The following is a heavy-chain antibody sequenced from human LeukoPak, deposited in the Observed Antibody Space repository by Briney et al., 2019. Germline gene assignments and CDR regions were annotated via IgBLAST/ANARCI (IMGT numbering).Heavy chain of an antibody. Sequence: ASVKVSCKASGGTFSSYAISWVRQAPGQGLEWMGGIIPIFGTANYAQKFQGRVTITADESTSTAYMELSSLRSDDTAVYYCARDRTRTGYSSGWYHDYWGQGTLVTVSS. J-gene: IGHJ4*02. CDR2: IIPIFGTA. V-gene: IGHV1-69*01. D-gene: IGHD6-19*01. CDR3: ARDRTRTGYSSGWYHDY. CDR1: GGTFSSYA.